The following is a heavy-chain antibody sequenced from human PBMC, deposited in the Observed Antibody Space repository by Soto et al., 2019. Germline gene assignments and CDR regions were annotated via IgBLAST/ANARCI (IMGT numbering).Heavy chain of an antibody. CDR2: FDPEDGET. Sequence: ASVKVSCKVSGYTLTELSMHWVRQAPGKGLEWMGGFDPEDGETIYAQKFQGRVTMTEDTSTDTAYMELSSLRSEDTAVYYCATSCGSYYGRFFDYWGQGTLVTVSS. J-gene: IGHJ4*02. V-gene: IGHV1-24*01. CDR3: ATSCGSYYGRFFDY. CDR1: GYTLTELS. D-gene: IGHD1-26*01.